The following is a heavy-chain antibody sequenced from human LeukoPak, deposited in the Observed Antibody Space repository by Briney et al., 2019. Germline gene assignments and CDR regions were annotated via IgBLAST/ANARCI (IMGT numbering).Heavy chain of an antibody. CDR2: IWYDGSNK. V-gene: IGHV3-33*01. CDR1: GFTFSSYG. Sequence: GRSLRLSCAASGFTFSSYGTHWVRQAPGKGLEWVAVIWYDGSNKYYADSVKGRFTISRDNSKNTLYLQMNSLRAEDTAVYYCARDPMAVAGYFDYWGQGTLVTVSS. CDR3: ARDPMAVAGYFDY. J-gene: IGHJ4*02. D-gene: IGHD6-19*01.